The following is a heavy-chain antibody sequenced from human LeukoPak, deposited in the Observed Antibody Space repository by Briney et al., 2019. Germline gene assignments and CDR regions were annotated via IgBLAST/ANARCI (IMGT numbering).Heavy chain of an antibody. J-gene: IGHJ2*01. D-gene: IGHD3-3*01. CDR1: GFTVNSYR. Sequence: PGRSLTLSRSAYGFTVNSYRMSWVPQAPGKGLVCVTNIKQDGREKYHVDSVKGRFTISRDITKNSLYLQMNSLRAKDMSVYYCASLVLTILGVADWYFYLWGRGTLVTVSS. V-gene: IGHV3-7*01. CDR2: IKQDGREK. CDR3: ASLVLTILGVADWYFYL.